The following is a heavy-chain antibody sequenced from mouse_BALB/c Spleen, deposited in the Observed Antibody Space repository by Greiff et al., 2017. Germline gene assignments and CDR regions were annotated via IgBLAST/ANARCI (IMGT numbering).Heavy chain of an antibody. Sequence: EVKLMESGGGLVKPGGSLKLSCAASGFTFSSYTMSWVRQTPEKRLEWVATISSGGSYTYYPDSVKGRFTISRDNAKNTLYLQMSSLKSEDTAMYYCTRDQDHWGAKDYWGQGTSVTVSS. CDR2: ISSGGSYT. D-gene: IGHD3-2*02. V-gene: IGHV5-6-4*01. CDR1: GFTFSSYT. J-gene: IGHJ4*01. CDR3: TRDQDHWGAKDY.